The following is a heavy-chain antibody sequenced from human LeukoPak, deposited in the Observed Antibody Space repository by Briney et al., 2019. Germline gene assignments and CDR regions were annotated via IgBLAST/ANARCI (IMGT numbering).Heavy chain of an antibody. CDR2: IYSGGST. Sequence: PGGSLRLSCAASGFTVSSNYMSWVRQAPGKGLEWVSVIYSGGSTYYADSVKGRYTISRDNSKNTLYLQMNSLRAEDTAVYYCARAGYYGDHDYWGQGTLVTVSS. D-gene: IGHD4-17*01. CDR1: GFTVSSNY. CDR3: ARAGYYGDHDY. J-gene: IGHJ4*02. V-gene: IGHV3-66*02.